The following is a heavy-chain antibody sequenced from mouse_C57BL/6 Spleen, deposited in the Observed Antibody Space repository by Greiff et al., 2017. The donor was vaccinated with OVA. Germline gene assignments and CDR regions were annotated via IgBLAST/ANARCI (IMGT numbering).Heavy chain of an antibody. J-gene: IGHJ3*01. V-gene: IGHV1-66*01. D-gene: IGHD2-5*01. CDR3: ARLESNPFAY. Sequence: LVESGPELVKPGASVKISCKASGYSFTSYYIHWVKQRPGQGLEWIGWIYPGSGNTKYNEKFKGKATLTADTSSSTAYMQLSSLTSEDSAVYYCARLESNPFAYWGQGTLVTVSA. CDR1: GYSFTSYY. CDR2: IYPGSGNT.